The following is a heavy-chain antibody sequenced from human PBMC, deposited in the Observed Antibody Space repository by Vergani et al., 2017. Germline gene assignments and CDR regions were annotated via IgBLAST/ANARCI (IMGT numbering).Heavy chain of an antibody. CDR1: GFTFSSYS. J-gene: IGHJ4*02. D-gene: IGHD3-10*01. Sequence: EVQLVESGGGLVQPGGSLRLSCAASGFTFSSYSMNWVRQAPGKGLEWVSYISSSSRTIYYADSVKGRFTISRDHAKNSLYLQMNSLRAEDTAVYYCARSSGGGFDYWGQGTLVTVSS. CDR3: ARSSGGGFDY. V-gene: IGHV3-48*04. CDR2: ISSSSRTI.